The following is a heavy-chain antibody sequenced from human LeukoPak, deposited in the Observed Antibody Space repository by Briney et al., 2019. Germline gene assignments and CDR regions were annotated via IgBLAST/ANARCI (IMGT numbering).Heavy chain of an antibody. CDR3: AKDGQEVLPYYYGMDV. J-gene: IGHJ6*02. Sequence: GGSLRLSCAASGFTFSSYGMQWVRQAPGKGLEWVAVISYDGSNKYYADSVKGRFTISRDNSKNTLYLQMNSLRAEDTAVYYCAKDGQEVLPYYYGMDVWGQGTTVTVSS. CDR2: ISYDGSNK. V-gene: IGHV3-30*18. CDR1: GFTFSSYG.